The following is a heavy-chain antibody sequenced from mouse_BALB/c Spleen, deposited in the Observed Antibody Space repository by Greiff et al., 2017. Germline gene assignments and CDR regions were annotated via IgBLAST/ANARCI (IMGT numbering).Heavy chain of an antibody. V-gene: IGHV5-6*02. CDR2: ISSGGSYT. J-gene: IGHJ2*01. CDR3: ASQITTVDYFDY. CDR1: GFTFSSYG. Sequence: DVMLVESGGDLVKPGGSLKLSCAASGFTFSSYGMSWVRQTPDKRLEWVATISSGGSYTYYPDSVKGRFTISRDNAKNTLYLQMSSLKSEDTAMYYCASQITTVDYFDYWGQGTTLTVSS. D-gene: IGHD1-1*01.